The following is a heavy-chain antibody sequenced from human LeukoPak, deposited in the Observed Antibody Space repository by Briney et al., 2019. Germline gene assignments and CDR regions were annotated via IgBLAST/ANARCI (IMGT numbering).Heavy chain of an antibody. CDR3: DYRGS. J-gene: IGHJ1*01. V-gene: IGHV3-48*03. CDR2: ISSSGTTI. Sequence: GGSLRLSCAASGFTFTFYEMNWVRQAPGKGLEWVSYISSSGTTIYHADSVKGRFTISRDRDSGKILVYLDMNSLRDEDTGVYYCDYRGSWGPGTLVTVSS. CDR1: GFTFTFYE. D-gene: IGHD3-10*01.